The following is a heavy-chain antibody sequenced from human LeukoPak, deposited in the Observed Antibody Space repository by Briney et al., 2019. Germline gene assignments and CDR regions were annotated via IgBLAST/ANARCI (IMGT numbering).Heavy chain of an antibody. CDR2: IWYGGSNK. Sequence: PGRSLRLSCAASGFTFSSYAMHWVRQAPGKGLEWVAVIWYGGSNKYYADSVKGRFTISRDNSKNTLYLQMNSLRAEDTAVYYCAKADSSGPGWYWFDPWGQGTLVTVSS. CDR3: AKADSSGPGWYWFDP. CDR1: GFTFSSYA. D-gene: IGHD6-19*01. J-gene: IGHJ5*02. V-gene: IGHV3-30*04.